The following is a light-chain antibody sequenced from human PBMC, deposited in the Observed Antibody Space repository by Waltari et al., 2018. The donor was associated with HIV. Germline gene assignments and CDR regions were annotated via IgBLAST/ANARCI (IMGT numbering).Light chain of an antibody. J-gene: IGKJ5*01. V-gene: IGKV3-20*01. Sequence: EIVLTQSPGTLSLSLGERGTLSCRASQSVSSSDLVWYQQKPGQTPRLLIYGASNRATGIPDRFSGSGSGTDFTLTISRLEPEDFEVYYCQQYSNSLITFGQGTRLEIK. CDR3: QQYSNSLIT. CDR2: GAS. CDR1: QSVSSSD.